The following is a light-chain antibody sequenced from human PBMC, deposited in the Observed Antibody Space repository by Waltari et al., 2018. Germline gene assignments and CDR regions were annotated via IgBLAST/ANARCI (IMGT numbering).Light chain of an antibody. CDR2: RVS. CDR1: QSLVHSDGNTH. J-gene: IGKJ2*01. V-gene: IGKV2-30*02. Sequence: DVVMTQSPLSLPVTLGQPAPTSCKSRQSLVHSDGNTHLNWVQQRPGQSPRRLIYRVSNRDSGVPDRFSGSGSDTDFTLKISRVEAGDVGVYYCMQGTHWPYTFGQGTKLDIK. CDR3: MQGTHWPYT.